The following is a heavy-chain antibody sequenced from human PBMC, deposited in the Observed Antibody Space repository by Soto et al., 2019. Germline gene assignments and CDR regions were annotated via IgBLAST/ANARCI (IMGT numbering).Heavy chain of an antibody. CDR2: IIPIFGTA. D-gene: IGHD6-13*01. CDR3: ETQAEDPPWFDT. Sequence: SVKVSCKASGGTFSSYAISWVRQAPGQGLEWMGGIIPIFGTANYAQKFQGRVTITADKSTSTAYMELSSLRSEDTAVYYCETQAEDPPWFDTWGQGTLVTVSS. V-gene: IGHV1-69*06. J-gene: IGHJ5*02. CDR1: GGTFSSYA.